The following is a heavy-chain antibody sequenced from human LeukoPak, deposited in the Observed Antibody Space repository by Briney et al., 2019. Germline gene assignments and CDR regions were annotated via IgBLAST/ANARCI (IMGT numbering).Heavy chain of an antibody. Sequence: ASVKVSCKVSGYTLTELSMHWVRQAPGKGLEWMGGFDPEDGETIYAQKFQGRVTITRDTSASTAYMELSSLRSEDMAVYYCAREAYSSSWYRPNWFDPWGQGTLVTVSS. D-gene: IGHD6-13*01. V-gene: IGHV1-24*01. CDR3: AREAYSSSWYRPNWFDP. J-gene: IGHJ5*02. CDR2: FDPEDGET. CDR1: GYTLTELS.